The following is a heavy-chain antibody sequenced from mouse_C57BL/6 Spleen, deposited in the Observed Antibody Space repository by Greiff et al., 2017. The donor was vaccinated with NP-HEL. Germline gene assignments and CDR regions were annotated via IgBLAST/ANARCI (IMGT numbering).Heavy chain of an antibody. J-gene: IGHJ1*03. Sequence: DVKLVESGGGLVKPGGSLKLSCAASGFTFSSYAMSWVRQTPEKRLEWVATISDGGSYTYYPDNVKGRFTISRDNAKNNLYLQMSHLKSEDTAMYYCAREGVVARVDVWGTGTTVTVSS. CDR2: ISDGGSYT. V-gene: IGHV5-4*01. CDR1: GFTFSSYA. D-gene: IGHD1-1*01. CDR3: AREGVVARVDV.